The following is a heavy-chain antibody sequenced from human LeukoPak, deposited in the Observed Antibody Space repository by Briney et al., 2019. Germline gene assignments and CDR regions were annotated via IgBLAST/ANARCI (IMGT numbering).Heavy chain of an antibody. CDR2: ISSSSSSYI. CDR1: GFTFSSYS. V-gene: IGHV3-21*01. D-gene: IGHD5-18*01. Sequence: GGSLRLSCAASGFTFSSYSMNWVRQAPGKGLEWVSSISSSSSSYIYYADSVKGRFTISRDNAKNSLYLQMNSLRAEDTAVYYCARDPAYSYGPTQYYYYYGMDVWGQGTTVTVSS. J-gene: IGHJ6*02. CDR3: ARDPAYSYGPTQYYYYYGMDV.